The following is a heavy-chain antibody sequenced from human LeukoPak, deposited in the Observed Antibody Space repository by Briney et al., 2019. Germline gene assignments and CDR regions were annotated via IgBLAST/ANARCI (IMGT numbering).Heavy chain of an antibody. CDR3: ARTVYGDYQFPDFDY. Sequence: ASVKVSCKASGYTFTSYYMHWVRQAPGQGLEWMGIINPSGGSTSYAQKFQGRVTMTRDTSTSTVYMELSSLRSEDTAVYYCARTVYGDYQFPDFDYWGQGTLVTVSS. D-gene: IGHD4-17*01. CDR1: GYTFTSYY. V-gene: IGHV1-46*01. J-gene: IGHJ4*02. CDR2: INPSGGST.